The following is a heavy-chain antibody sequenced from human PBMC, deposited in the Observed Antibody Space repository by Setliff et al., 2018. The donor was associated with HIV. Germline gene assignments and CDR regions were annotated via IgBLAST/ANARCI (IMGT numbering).Heavy chain of an antibody. J-gene: IGHJ3*02. V-gene: IGHV4-59*01. CDR2: ISYGGNT. Sequence: SETLSLTCTVSGGSISSYYWSWIRQPPGKGLEWIGYISYGGNTDYNPSLKSRVTISGDTSKNQFSLTLNSLTAADTALYYCARAFRPNDAFDTWGQGTMVSVSS. CDR1: GGSISSYY. CDR3: ARAFRPNDAFDT.